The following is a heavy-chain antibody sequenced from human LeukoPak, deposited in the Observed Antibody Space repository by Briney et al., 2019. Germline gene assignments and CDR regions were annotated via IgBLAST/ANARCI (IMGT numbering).Heavy chain of an antibody. D-gene: IGHD2/OR15-2a*01. CDR1: GFTFSSYW. Sequence: PGGSLRLSCAASGFTFSSYWMTWVRQAPGKGPEWVANIKEDGSEENYVDSVGGRFAISRDNAKNSLYLQMSSLRLEDTAVYYCARDTAYFRFDYWGQGTLVTVSS. J-gene: IGHJ4*02. CDR3: ARDTAYFRFDY. V-gene: IGHV3-7*01. CDR2: IKEDGSEE.